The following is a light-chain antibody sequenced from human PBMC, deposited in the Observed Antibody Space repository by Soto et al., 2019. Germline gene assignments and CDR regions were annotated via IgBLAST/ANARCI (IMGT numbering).Light chain of an antibody. CDR3: LQHDDYPPP. CDR1: QDIRND. CDR2: AAS. V-gene: IGKV1-17*01. J-gene: IGKJ1*01. Sequence: DIQMTQSPSSLSASVGDRVTITCRASQDIRNDLGWYQQKPGKAPKRLIYAASSLQSGVPSRFGGSGAGPEFALTFSSLQPEDYASYYRLQHDDYPPPFGQGTKVEL.